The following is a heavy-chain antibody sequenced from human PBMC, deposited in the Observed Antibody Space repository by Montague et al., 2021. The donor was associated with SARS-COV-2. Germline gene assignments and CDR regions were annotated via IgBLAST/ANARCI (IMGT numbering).Heavy chain of an antibody. CDR3: ARVVGDYDFWSGQYYYYYYMDV. V-gene: IGHV4-59*01. CDR2: IYYSGST. D-gene: IGHD3-3*01. Sequence: SETLSLTCTVSGGSISSYYWSWIRQPPGKGLEWIGHIYYSGSTNYNPSLKSRVTISVDTSKNQFSLKLSSVTAADTAVYSCARVVGDYDFWSGQYYYYYYMDVWGKGTTVTVSS. CDR1: GGSISSYY. J-gene: IGHJ6*03.